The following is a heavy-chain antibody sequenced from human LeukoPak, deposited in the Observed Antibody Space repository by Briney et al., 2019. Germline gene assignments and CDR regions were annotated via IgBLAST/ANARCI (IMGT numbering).Heavy chain of an antibody. J-gene: IGHJ4*02. V-gene: IGHV4-39*01. D-gene: IGHD3-10*01. CDR2: IYYSGST. CDR3: ARCPIFTMVRGVINYFDY. CDR1: GGSISSSSYY. Sequence: TPSATLSLTCTVSGGSISSSSYYWGWIRQPPGKGLEWIGSIYYSGSTYYNPSLKSRVTISVDTSKNQFSLKLSSVTAADTAVYYCARCPIFTMVRGVINYFDYWGQGTLVTVSS.